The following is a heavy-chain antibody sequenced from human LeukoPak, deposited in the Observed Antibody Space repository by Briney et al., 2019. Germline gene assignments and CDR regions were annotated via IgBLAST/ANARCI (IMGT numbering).Heavy chain of an antibody. CDR3: ARATGYSSGYFDY. V-gene: IGHV4-4*02. CDR1: GGSINSSNW. Sequence: SETLSLTCAVSGGSINSSNWWSWVRQPPGKGLEWIGEVYHIGSTNYSPSLKSRVTISVDTSKNQFSLKLSSVTAADTAVYYCARATGYSSGYFDYWGQGTLVTVSS. D-gene: IGHD6-19*01. J-gene: IGHJ4*02. CDR2: VYHIGST.